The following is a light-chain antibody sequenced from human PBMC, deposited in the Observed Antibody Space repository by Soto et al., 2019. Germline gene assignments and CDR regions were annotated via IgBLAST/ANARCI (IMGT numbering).Light chain of an antibody. CDR1: QSVNNDY. J-gene: IGKJ4*01. CDR3: QQYGTSPLT. CDR2: GAS. Sequence: EPVLTQSPGTLSLSPGERATLSCRATQSVNNDYLAWYQQRPGLAPRLLIFGASGRATGIPDRFSGSGSGTDFTLTINRLEPEDFAIYYCQQYGTSPLTFGGGTKVDIK. V-gene: IGKV3-20*01.